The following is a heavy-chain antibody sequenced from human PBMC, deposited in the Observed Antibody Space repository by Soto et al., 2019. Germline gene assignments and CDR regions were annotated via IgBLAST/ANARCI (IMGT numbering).Heavy chain of an antibody. Sequence: SETLSLTCSVYSGSFSGYYWSWIRQPPGKGLEWIGEISQSGHTNYSPSLKSRVSISIDTSKKQFSLKVTSLTAADTAVYYCASRDPGTSVDYWGKGTLVTVSA. V-gene: IGHV4-34*01. CDR1: SGSFSGYY. D-gene: IGHD1-7*01. J-gene: IGHJ4*02. CDR3: ASRDPGTSVDY. CDR2: ISQSGHT.